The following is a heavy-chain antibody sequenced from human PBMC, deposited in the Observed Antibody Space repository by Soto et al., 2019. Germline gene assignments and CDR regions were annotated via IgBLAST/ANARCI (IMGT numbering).Heavy chain of an antibody. CDR1: GFTFSDYH. D-gene: IGHD6-13*01. CDR2: ISSSGSTI. V-gene: IGHV3-11*01. Sequence: GGSLRLSCAASGFTFSDYHMSWIRQAPGKGLDWVSYISSSGSTIYYADSVKGRFTVSRDNAKNSLYLQMNSLRAEDTAMYYCARDRMFRSSWYSYWGQGTPVT. CDR3: ARDRMFRSSWYSY. J-gene: IGHJ4*02.